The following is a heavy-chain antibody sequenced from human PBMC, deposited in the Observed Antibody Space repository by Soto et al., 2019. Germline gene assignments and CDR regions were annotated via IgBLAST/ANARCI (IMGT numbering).Heavy chain of an antibody. Sequence: QITLKESGPTLVKPTQTLTLTCTFSGFSLSTSGVGVGWIRQPPGKALEWLALIYWDDDKRYRPSLKTMLTITKDTSKYQVVLTMTNMDPVDTATYYCAPLNTYYYGSGNNYWGQGTLVTVSS. CDR3: APLNTYYYGSGNNY. D-gene: IGHD3-10*01. J-gene: IGHJ4*02. CDR2: IYWDDDK. V-gene: IGHV2-5*02. CDR1: GFSLSTSGVG.